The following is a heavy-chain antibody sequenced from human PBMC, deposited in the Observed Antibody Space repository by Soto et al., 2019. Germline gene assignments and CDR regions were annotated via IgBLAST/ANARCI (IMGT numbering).Heavy chain of an antibody. D-gene: IGHD4-17*01. Sequence: SETLSLTCTVSGGSISSGGYYWSWIRQHPGKGLEWIGYIYYSGSTYYNPSLKSRVTISVDTSKNQFSLKLSSVTAADTAVYYCARAHYGDYGYYYYDGMDVWGQGTTVTVSS. CDR1: GGSISSGGYY. J-gene: IGHJ6*02. CDR3: ARAHYGDYGYYYYDGMDV. V-gene: IGHV4-31*03. CDR2: IYYSGST.